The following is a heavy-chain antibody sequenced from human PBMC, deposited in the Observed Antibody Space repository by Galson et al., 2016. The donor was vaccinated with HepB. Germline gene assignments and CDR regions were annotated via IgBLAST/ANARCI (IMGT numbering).Heavy chain of an antibody. CDR1: GFTFSSYS. J-gene: IGHJ4*02. Sequence: SLRLSCAASGFTFSSYSMNWVRQAPGKGLEWVSSISSSSNYIYYADSVKGRFTISRDNAKNSLYLQMNSLRAEDTAVYYCARGAPGGSGYDYWALHDYWGQGTLVTVSS. D-gene: IGHD5-12*01. V-gene: IGHV3-21*01. CDR3: ARGAPGGSGYDYWALHDY. CDR2: ISSSSNYI.